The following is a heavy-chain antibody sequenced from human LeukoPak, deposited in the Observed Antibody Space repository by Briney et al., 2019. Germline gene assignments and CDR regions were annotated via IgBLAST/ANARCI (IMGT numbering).Heavy chain of an antibody. V-gene: IGHV3-23*01. CDR2: ISGSGGST. CDR1: GFTFSSYA. CDR3: AKGLGYIVVVTGDYFDY. Sequence: AGYLRLSCAASGFTFSSYAMSWVRQAPGKGLEWVLAISGSGGSTYYADSVKGRFTISRDNSKNTLYLQMNSLRAEYTAVYYCAKGLGYIVVVTGDYFDYWGQGDLVTVSS. J-gene: IGHJ4*02. D-gene: IGHD2-21*02.